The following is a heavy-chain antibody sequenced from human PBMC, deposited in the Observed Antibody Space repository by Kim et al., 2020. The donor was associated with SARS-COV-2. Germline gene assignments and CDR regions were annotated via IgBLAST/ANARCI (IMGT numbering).Heavy chain of an antibody. CDR3: VRVEGLGRYSYGCDF. CDR2: MSRSGRST. Sequence: GGSLRLSCEASGFTFDTYAMNWVRQAPGKGLEWVSGMSRSGRSTWYADFVRGRFTISRDNSKNKLFLEMHSLRVDDTAVYYCVRVEGLGRYSYGCDFWGQVTLLTFSS. D-gene: IGHD5-18*01. V-gene: IGHV3-23*01. CDR1: GFTFDTYA. J-gene: IGHJ4*02.